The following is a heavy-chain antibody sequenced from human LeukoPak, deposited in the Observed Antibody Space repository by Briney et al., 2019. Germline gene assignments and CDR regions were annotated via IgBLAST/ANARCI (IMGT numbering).Heavy chain of an antibody. D-gene: IGHD2-21*02. CDR1: GFTFSSYG. J-gene: IGHJ3*02. CDR3: AKDIVVVTAGSNAFDI. Sequence: GGSLRLSCTASGFTFSSYGMHWVRQAPGKGLEWVAFIRFDESNKYYADSVKGRFTISRDNSKNTLYLQMNSLRAEDTAVYYCAKDIVVVTAGSNAFDIWGQGTMVTVSS. V-gene: IGHV3-30*02. CDR2: IRFDESNK.